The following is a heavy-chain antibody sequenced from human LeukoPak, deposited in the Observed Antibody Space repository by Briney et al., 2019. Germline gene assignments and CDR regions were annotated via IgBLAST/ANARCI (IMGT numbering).Heavy chain of an antibody. V-gene: IGHV3-53*01. CDR1: GFTVSGNY. CDR3: AKGKFGDPLNY. J-gene: IGHJ4*02. D-gene: IGHD3-10*01. CDR2: VYTDGNI. Sequence: GGSLRLSCTASGFTVSGNYMNWVRQAPGKGLEWVSVVYTDGNIYYADSVKGRFTISEDNSKNTVDLLMNSVRAEDTALYYCAKGKFGDPLNYWGQGTLVTVSS.